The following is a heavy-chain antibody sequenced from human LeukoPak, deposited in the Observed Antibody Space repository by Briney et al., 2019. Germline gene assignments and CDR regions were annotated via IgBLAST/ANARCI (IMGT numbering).Heavy chain of an antibody. Sequence: GGSLRLSCAASGFTFSRYTMDWVRQAPGKGLEWVSHISTSGSAMYYADSVKGRFTISRDNAKDSLYLQMNSLRDEDTAVYYCASSGSYRFDYWGQGTLVTVSS. CDR3: ASSGSYRFDY. V-gene: IGHV3-48*02. J-gene: IGHJ4*02. CDR2: ISTSGSAM. CDR1: GFTFSRYT. D-gene: IGHD1-26*01.